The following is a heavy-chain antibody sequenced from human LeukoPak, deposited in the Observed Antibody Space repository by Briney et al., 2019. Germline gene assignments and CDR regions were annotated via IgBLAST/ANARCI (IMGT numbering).Heavy chain of an antibody. V-gene: IGHV3-23*01. D-gene: IGHD1-1*01. J-gene: IGHJ4*02. Sequence: GGSLRLSCAASGFTFSSYAMSWVRQAPGKGLEWVSAISGSGGSTYYADSVKGRFTISRDNSKNTLYLQMNSPGADDTAVYYCAKGNWRYFDYWGQGTLVTVSS. CDR1: GFTFSSYA. CDR2: ISGSGGST. CDR3: AKGNWRYFDY.